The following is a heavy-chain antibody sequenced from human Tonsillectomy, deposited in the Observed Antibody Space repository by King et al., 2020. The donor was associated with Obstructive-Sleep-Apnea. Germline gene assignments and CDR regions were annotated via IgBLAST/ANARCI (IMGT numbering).Heavy chain of an antibody. J-gene: IGHJ6*02. D-gene: IGHD2-2*01. V-gene: IGHV3-7*01. CDR2: IKQDGSET. CDR3: AKCTRTSCYYYGMDV. Sequence: VQLVESGGGLVQPGGSLRLSCVASGFTFNSYWMSWVRQAPGKGLEWVANIKQDGSETYYVDSVKGRFTISRDNAKSSLYLQMNSLGAEDTAIYYCAKCTRTSCYYYGMDVWGQGTTVTVSS. CDR1: GFTFNSYW.